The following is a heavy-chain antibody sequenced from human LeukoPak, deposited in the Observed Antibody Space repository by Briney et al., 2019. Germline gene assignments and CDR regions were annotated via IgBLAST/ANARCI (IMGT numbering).Heavy chain of an antibody. CDR1: GFTFSSYW. Sequence: PGGSLRLSCVASGFTFSSYWMSWVRQAPGKGLEWVANIKQDGSEKHYVDSVKGRFTVSRDNAKNSLHLQMNSLRAEDTAVYYCARGVSGYDLGYNYYMDVWGKGTTVTLSS. J-gene: IGHJ6*03. CDR2: IKQDGSEK. D-gene: IGHD5-12*01. V-gene: IGHV3-7*01. CDR3: ARGVSGYDLGYNYYMDV.